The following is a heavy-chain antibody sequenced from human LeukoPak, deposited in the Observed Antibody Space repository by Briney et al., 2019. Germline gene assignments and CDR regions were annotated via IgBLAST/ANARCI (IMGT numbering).Heavy chain of an antibody. CDR2: ISYDGSNK. J-gene: IGHJ4*02. CDR3: ARTQKGGGSYSGSFDY. D-gene: IGHD1-26*01. V-gene: IGHV3-30-3*01. Sequence: GGSLRLSCAASGFTFSSYAMHWVRQAPGKGLEWVAVISYDGSNKYYADSVKGRFTISRDNSKNTLYLQMNSLRAEDTAVYYCARTQKGGGSYSGSFDYWGQGTLVTVSS. CDR1: GFTFSSYA.